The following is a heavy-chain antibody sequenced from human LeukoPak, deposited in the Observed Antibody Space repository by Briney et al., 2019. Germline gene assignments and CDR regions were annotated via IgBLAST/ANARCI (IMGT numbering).Heavy chain of an antibody. Sequence: GSLRLSCSASGFTFSTYWMSWVRQPPGKGLEWIGSIFYSGSTYYNPSLKSRVTISADTSKNQFSLKLTSVTAADTAVYYCGRHVQAPSFDPWGQGTLVTVSS. CDR1: GFTFSTYW. J-gene: IGHJ5*02. D-gene: IGHD1-1*01. V-gene: IGHV4-39*01. CDR2: IFYSGST. CDR3: GRHVQAPSFDP.